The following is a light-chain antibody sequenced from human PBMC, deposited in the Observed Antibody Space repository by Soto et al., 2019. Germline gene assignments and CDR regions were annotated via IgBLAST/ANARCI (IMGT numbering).Light chain of an antibody. CDR3: GTWDSSLSAWV. Sequence: QSVLTQPPSVSAAPGQKVTISCSGSSSNIGNNYVSWYQQLPGTAPKLLIYDNNKRPSGIPDRFSSSKSGTSATLGITGLQTGDEADYYCGTWDSSLSAWVFGGGTQLTVL. V-gene: IGLV1-51*01. CDR2: DNN. J-gene: IGLJ3*02. CDR1: SSNIGNNY.